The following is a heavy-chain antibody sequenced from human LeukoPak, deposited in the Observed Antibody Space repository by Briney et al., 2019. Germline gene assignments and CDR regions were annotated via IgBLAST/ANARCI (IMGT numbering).Heavy chain of an antibody. D-gene: IGHD4/OR15-4a*01. CDR1: GYSFTSYW. CDR3: ARHREGGTAQYGAQDY. V-gene: IGHV5-51*01. J-gene: IGHJ4*02. CDR2: IYPGDSDT. Sequence: GESLKISCKGSGYSFTSYWIGWVRQMPRKGLEWMGIIYPGDSDTRYSPSFQGQVTISADKSISTAYLQWSSLKASDTAMYYCARHREGGTAQYGAQDYWGQGTLVTVSS.